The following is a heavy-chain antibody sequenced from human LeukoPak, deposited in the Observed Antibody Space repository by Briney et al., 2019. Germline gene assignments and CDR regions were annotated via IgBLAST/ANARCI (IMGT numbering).Heavy chain of an antibody. J-gene: IGHJ4*02. Sequence: GGSLRLSCAASGFTFSSYAMSWVRQAPGKGLEWVSGINNSCGSTYYADSVKGRFTISRDNPKNTLYLQMNSLRDEDTAVYYCAKASGYCSSTTSCYLYFDYWGQGTLVTVSS. D-gene: IGHD2-2*01. V-gene: IGHV3-23*01. CDR1: GFTFSSYA. CDR2: INNSCGST. CDR3: AKASGYCSSTTSCYLYFDY.